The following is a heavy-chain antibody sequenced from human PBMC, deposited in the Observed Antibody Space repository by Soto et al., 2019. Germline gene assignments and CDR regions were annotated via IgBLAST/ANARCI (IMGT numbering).Heavy chain of an antibody. CDR3: ARRGSGSDYDY. CDR2: ISGSGGST. CDR1: GFTFSSYA. J-gene: IGHJ4*02. V-gene: IGHV3-23*01. Sequence: EVQLLESGGGLVQPGGSLRLSCAASGFTFSSYAMRWVRQAPVKGLEWVSAISGSGGSTYYADSVNGRFTISRDNSKNTLYLQMNSLRAEDTAVYYCARRGSGSDYDYWGQGTLVTVSS. D-gene: IGHD1-26*01.